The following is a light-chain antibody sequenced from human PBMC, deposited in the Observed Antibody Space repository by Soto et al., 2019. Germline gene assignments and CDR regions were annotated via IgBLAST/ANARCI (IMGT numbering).Light chain of an antibody. CDR3: QQSYSSPRT. J-gene: IGKJ2*01. CDR1: QSISSY. V-gene: IGKV1-39*01. Sequence: DIQMTPSPSSLSASVGDRVTITCRASQSISSYLNWYQQKAGTAPKLLIYAASSLQSGVPSRFSGSVSGTDFTLTISSLQPEDFATYHCQQSYSSPRTFGQGTKLEIK. CDR2: AAS.